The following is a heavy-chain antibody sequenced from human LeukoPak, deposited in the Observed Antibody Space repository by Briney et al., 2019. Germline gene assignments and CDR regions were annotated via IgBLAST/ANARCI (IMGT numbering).Heavy chain of an antibody. CDR3: AKDRGTMIVVVINY. J-gene: IGHJ4*02. Sequence: GGSLRLSCAASGFTFSSYAMSWVRKAPGKGLEWVSAISGSGGSTYYADSVKGRFTISRDNSKNTLCLQMNSLRAEDTAVYYCAKDRGTMIVVVINYWGQGTLVTVSS. CDR2: ISGSGGST. D-gene: IGHD3-22*01. CDR1: GFTFSSYA. V-gene: IGHV3-23*01.